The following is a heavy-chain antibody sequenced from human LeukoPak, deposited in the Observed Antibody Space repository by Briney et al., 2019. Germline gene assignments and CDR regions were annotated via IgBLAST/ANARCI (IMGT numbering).Heavy chain of an antibody. Sequence: GGSLRLSCAASGFTSDDYAMHWVRQAPGKGLEWVSGISWNSGSIGYADSVKGRFTISRDNAKNSLYLQMNSLRAEDTALYYCAKDRFSDQVGDVDTAMVSPFDYWGQGTLVTVSS. J-gene: IGHJ4*02. V-gene: IGHV3-9*02. CDR2: ISWNSGSI. D-gene: IGHD5-18*01. CDR3: AKDRFSDQVGDVDTAMVSPFDY. CDR1: GFTSDDYA.